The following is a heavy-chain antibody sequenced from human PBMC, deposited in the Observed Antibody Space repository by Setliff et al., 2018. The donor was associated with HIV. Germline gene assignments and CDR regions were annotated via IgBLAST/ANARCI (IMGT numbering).Heavy chain of an antibody. CDR2: IYTSGST. D-gene: IGHD3-22*01. J-gene: IGHJ6*03. CDR3: GRETYYYDNPQYYYYYMDV. V-gene: IGHV4-61*02. CDR1: GGSISSGSYY. Sequence: PSETLSLTCTVSGGSISSGSYYWSWIRQPAGKGLEWIGRIYTSGSTNYNPSLKSRVTISVDTSKNQFSLKLRSVTAEDTAVYYCGRETYYYDNPQYYYYYMDVWGKGTTVTVSS.